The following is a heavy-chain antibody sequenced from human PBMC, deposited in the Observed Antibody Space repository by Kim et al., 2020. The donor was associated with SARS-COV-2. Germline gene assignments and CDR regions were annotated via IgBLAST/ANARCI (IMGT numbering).Heavy chain of an antibody. CDR1: GFTFSSYA. V-gene: IGHV3-30-3*01. Sequence: GGSLRLSCAASGFTFSSYAMHWVRQAPGKGLEWVAVISYDGSNKYYADSVKGRFTISRDNSKNTLYLQMNSLRAEDTAVYYCASGSGSYYYFGYWGQGT. D-gene: IGHD1-26*01. CDR3: ASGSGSYYYFGY. CDR2: ISYDGSNK. J-gene: IGHJ4*02.